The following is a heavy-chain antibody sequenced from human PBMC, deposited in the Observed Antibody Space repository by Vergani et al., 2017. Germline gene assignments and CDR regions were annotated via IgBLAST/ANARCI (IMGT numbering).Heavy chain of an antibody. V-gene: IGHV4-30-2*01. CDR1: GGSISSGGYS. D-gene: IGHD3-22*01. CDR3: ARADSSGYYYRAFDS. Sequence: QLQLQESGPGLVKPSETLSLTCTVSGGSISSGGYSWSWIRQPPGKGLEWIGYIYHSGSTYYNPSLKSRVTISVDRSKNQFSLKLSSVTAADTAVYYCARADSSGYYYRAFDSWGQGTMVTVSS. CDR2: IYHSGST. J-gene: IGHJ3*02.